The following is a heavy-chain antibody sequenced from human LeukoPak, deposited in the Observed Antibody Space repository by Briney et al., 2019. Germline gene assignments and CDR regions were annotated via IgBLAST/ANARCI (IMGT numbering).Heavy chain of an antibody. J-gene: IGHJ4*02. D-gene: IGHD2-15*01. V-gene: IGHV4-61*02. CDR1: GGSISSGSYY. Sequence: SETPSLTCTVSGGSISSGSYYWSWVRQPAGKGLEWIGRIYTSGSTNYNPSLKSRVTISVDTSKNQFSLKLSSVTAADTAVYYCARVTRTLCSGGSCYSGYFDYWGQGTLVTVSS. CDR2: IYTSGST. CDR3: ARVTRTLCSGGSCYSGYFDY.